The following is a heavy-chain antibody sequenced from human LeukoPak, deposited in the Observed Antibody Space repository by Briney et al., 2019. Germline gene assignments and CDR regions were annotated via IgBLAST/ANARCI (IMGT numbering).Heavy chain of an antibody. D-gene: IGHD4-11*01. J-gene: IGHJ4*02. V-gene: IGHV3-72*01. CDR2: IRNKANSYTT. Sequence: QPGGSLRLSCAASTFTFSDHYMDWVRQAPGKGLEWVGRIRNKANSYTTEYAASVKGRFTVSGDDSQNSVYLQMNSLKTEDTAVYYCARTSAPGQTPTAYWGQGTLVTVSS. CDR1: TFTFSDHY. CDR3: ARTSAPGQTPTAY.